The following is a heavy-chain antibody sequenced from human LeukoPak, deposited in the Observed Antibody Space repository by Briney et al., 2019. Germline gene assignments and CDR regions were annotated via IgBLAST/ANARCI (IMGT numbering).Heavy chain of an antibody. Sequence: PGGSLRLSCAASGFTFSSYWMSWVRQAPGKGLEWVANIKQDGSEKYYVDSVKGRFTISRDNAKNSLYLQMKSLKAEDTAFYYCARPSLYYYGSETYFWFGLWGQGTLVTVSS. V-gene: IGHV3-7*01. CDR2: IKQDGSEK. CDR3: ARPSLYYYGSETYFWFGL. CDR1: GFTFSSYW. J-gene: IGHJ5*02. D-gene: IGHD3-10*01.